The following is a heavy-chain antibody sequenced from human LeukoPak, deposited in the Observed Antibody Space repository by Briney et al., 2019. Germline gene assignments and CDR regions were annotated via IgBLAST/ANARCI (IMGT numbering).Heavy chain of an antibody. CDR1: GFNSSSYA. V-gene: IGHV3-23*01. J-gene: IGHJ4*02. CDR2: ISGSGGST. Sequence: GGSLRLSCAASGFNSSSYAMSWVRQAPGKGLEWVSAISGSGGSTYYADSVKGRFTISRDNSKNTLYLQMNSLRAEDTAVYYCAKSYDFWSGYYTAYWGQGTLVTVSS. CDR3: AKSYDFWSGYYTAY. D-gene: IGHD3-3*01.